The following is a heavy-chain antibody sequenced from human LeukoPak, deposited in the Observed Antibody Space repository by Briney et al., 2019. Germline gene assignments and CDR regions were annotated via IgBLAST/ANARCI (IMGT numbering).Heavy chain of an antibody. J-gene: IGHJ4*02. D-gene: IGHD5-24*01. CDR1: GGSISNYH. Sequence: SETLSLTCTVSGGSISNYHWSWIRQPPGEGLEWIGYIYYTGSTRYNPSLKSRVTISLDTSKNQFSLRLSSVTAADTAVYYCARGPDDFDYWGSGSLVTVSS. CDR3: ARGPDDFDY. CDR2: IYYTGST. V-gene: IGHV4-59*01.